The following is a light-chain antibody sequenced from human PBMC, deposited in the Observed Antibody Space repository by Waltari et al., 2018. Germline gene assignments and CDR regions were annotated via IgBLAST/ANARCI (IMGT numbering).Light chain of an antibody. J-gene: IGKJ4*01. CDR1: QSVSSY. Sequence: EIVLTQSPATLSLSPGERATLSCRASQSVSSYLAWYQQKPGQDPRLLIYDASNRATGIPARFSGSGSGTDFTITISSLEPEDFAVYYCQQRSNWPLTFGGGTQVEIK. CDR3: QQRSNWPLT. CDR2: DAS. V-gene: IGKV3-11*01.